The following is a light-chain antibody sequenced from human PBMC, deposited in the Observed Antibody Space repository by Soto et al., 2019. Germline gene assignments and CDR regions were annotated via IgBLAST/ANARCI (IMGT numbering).Light chain of an antibody. V-gene: IGKV1-9*01. CDR1: QGINSY. J-gene: IGKJ4*01. CDR2: GAS. Sequence: DIQLTQAPSFLSASVGDSVTITCRASQGINSYLAWYQQKPGRAPKLLIYGASSLQSGVPSRFSGSGSGTEFYLTISSLQPEESATYYCQHLSSYPFTCGGGTKVEIK. CDR3: QHLSSYPFT.